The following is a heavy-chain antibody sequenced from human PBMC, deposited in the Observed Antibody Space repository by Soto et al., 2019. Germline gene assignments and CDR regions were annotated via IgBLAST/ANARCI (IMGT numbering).Heavy chain of an antibody. D-gene: IGHD3-10*01. V-gene: IGHV3-21*01. Sequence: EVHLVESGGGLVKPGGSLRLSCVGSGFTFSYFGMNWVRQAPGKGLEWVSSITSRSKYLYYADSVKGRFTVSRANAKNVVYLEMNSLRDEDSAVYYCARERGGWGTGFGELVPEYSNWGPGTLVTVSS. CDR2: ITSRSKYL. CDR3: ARERGGWGTGFGELVPEYSN. CDR1: GFTFSYFG. J-gene: IGHJ4*02.